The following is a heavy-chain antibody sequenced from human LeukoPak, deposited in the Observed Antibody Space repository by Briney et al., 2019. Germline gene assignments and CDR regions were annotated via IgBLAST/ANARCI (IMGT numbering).Heavy chain of an antibody. D-gene: IGHD6-13*01. J-gene: IGHJ4*02. V-gene: IGHV3-23*01. CDR1: GFTFSSYA. CDR3: ANGPGGSSWWDY. Sequence: GGPLRLSCAASGFTFSSYAMSWVRQAPGKGLEWVSAISGSGGSTYYADSVKGRFTISRDNSKNTLYLQMNSLRAEDTAVYYCANGPGGSSWWDYWGQGTLVTVSS. CDR2: ISGSGGST.